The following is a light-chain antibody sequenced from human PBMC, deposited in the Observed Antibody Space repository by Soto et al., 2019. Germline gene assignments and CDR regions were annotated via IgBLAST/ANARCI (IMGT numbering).Light chain of an antibody. Sequence: EFVLTQSPGTLSLSPGERATLSCRASQTVRNNYLAWYQQKPGQAPRLLIYDASNRATGIPDRFSASGSGTDFTLTISRLEPEDFAVYYCQQYESSPRTFGQGTKVDIK. CDR2: DAS. CDR3: QQYESSPRT. J-gene: IGKJ1*01. CDR1: QTVRNNY. V-gene: IGKV3-20*01.